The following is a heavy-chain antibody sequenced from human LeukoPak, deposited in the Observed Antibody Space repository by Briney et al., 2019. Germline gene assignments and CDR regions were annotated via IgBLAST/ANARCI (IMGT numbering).Heavy chain of an antibody. V-gene: IGHV3-21*01. CDR3: GIYTYYYGSGSYFDYGMDV. J-gene: IGHJ6*04. D-gene: IGHD3-10*01. Sequence: PGGSLRLSCAASGFTFSSYSMKWVRQAPGKGLEWVSSISSSSSYIYYADSVKGRFTISRDHAKNSLYLQMNSLRDEDTAVYYCGIYTYYYGSGSYFDYGMDVWSEGTTVTVSS. CDR1: GFTFSSYS. CDR2: ISSSSSYI.